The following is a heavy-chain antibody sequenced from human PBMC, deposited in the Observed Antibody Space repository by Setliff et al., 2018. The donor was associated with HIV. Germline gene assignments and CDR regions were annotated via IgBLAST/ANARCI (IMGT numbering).Heavy chain of an antibody. CDR3: TRRAGYTSSWYREDYYYIDV. CDR1: GFTFNNYD. J-gene: IGHJ6*03. CDR2: IDTNGNT. V-gene: IGHV3-13*01. D-gene: IGHD6-13*01. Sequence: PGGSLRLSCAASGFTFNNYDMHWVRQATGKGLEWVSGIDTNGNTYYPGSVKGRFTISRENAKNSLYLQMNSLRAGDTAVYYCTRRAGYTSSWYREDYYYIDVWGKGTTVTVSS.